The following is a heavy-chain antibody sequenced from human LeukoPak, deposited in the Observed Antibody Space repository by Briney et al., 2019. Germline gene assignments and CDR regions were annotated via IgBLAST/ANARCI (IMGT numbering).Heavy chain of an antibody. J-gene: IGHJ4*02. CDR1: GVSISSGSYY. V-gene: IGHV4-31*03. D-gene: IGHD3-3*01. CDR2: IYYGGKT. CDR3: ASLPRITISGVVDY. Sequence: SQTLSLTCTVSGVSISSGSYYWTWIRQHPGKGLEWIGYIYYGGKTHYNPSLRSRVTISADTSKNHFSVNLTSVTGADTALYYCASLPRITISGVVDYWGPGTLVTVSS.